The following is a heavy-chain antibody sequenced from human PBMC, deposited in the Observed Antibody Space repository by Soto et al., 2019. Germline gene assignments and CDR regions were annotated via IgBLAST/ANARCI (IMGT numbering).Heavy chain of an antibody. Sequence: QMQLVQSGPEVKKPGTSVKVSCKASGFTFTSSAVQWVRQARGQRLEWIGWIVVGSGNTNYAQTFQERVTITRDMSTSTAYMELSSLRSEDTAVYYCAADSGIYYDSSGYYDYWGQGTLVTVSS. V-gene: IGHV1-58*01. CDR1: GFTFTSSA. CDR2: IVVGSGNT. J-gene: IGHJ4*02. D-gene: IGHD3-22*01. CDR3: AADSGIYYDSSGYYDY.